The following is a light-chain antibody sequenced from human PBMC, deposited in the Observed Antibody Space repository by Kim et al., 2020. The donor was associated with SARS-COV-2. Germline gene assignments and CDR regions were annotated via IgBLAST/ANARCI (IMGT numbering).Light chain of an antibody. V-gene: IGLV6-57*03. J-gene: IGLJ2*01. CDR2: EDD. Sequence: GKTVTISCTRSSGSIDDNYVQWYQQRPGGVPTTVIYEDDQRPSGVSDRFSGSIDNSSNSASLTISGLRTEDEADYYCQSLNRDNVLFGGGTKLTVL. CDR1: SGSIDDNY. CDR3: QSLNRDNVL.